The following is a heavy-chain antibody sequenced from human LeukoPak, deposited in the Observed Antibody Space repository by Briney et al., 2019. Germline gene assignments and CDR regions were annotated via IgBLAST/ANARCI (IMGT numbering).Heavy chain of an antibody. J-gene: IGHJ3*02. CDR3: ARLSSGTIVVVPAAIPTDAFDI. V-gene: IGHV4-59*12. CDR2: IYYSGST. D-gene: IGHD2-2*02. CDR1: GGSISSYY. Sequence: SETLSLTCTVSGGSISSYYWSWIRQPPGKGLEWIGYIYYSGSTNYNPSLKSRVTISVDTSKNQFSLKLSSVTAADTAVYYCARLSSGTIVVVPAAIPTDAFDIWGQGTMVTVSS.